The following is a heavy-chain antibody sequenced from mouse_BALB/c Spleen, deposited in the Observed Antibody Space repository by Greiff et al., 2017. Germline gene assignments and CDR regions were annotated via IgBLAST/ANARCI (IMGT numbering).Heavy chain of an antibody. CDR1: GYSITSYYA. CDR2: ISDSGST. CDR3: ARSGWSLRAMDY. V-gene: IGHV3-2*02. J-gene: IGHJ4*01. D-gene: IGHD2-3*01. Sequence: EVQLQQSGPGLVKPSQSLTLPCTVTGYSITSYYAWSWIRQFPGNQLECMGYISDSGSTSYNPSLKSRISITRDTSTTQYFLQLNSVTTEDTATYYCARSGWSLRAMDYWGQGTSVTVSS.